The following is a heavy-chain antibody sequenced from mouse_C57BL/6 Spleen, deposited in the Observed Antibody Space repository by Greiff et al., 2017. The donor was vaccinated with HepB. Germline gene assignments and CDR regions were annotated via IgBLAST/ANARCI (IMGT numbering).Heavy chain of an antibody. D-gene: IGHD6-1*02. J-gene: IGHJ3*01. Sequence: VQLQQSGAELVRPGASVKLSCKASGYTFTDYYINWVKQRPGQGLEWIARIYPGSGNTYYNEKFKVKDTVTAEKSSSTAYMQLSSLTSEDSAVYVCARERHLLPFAYWGQGTLVTVSA. CDR3: ARERHLLPFAY. CDR1: GYTFTDYY. V-gene: IGHV1-76*01. CDR2: IYPGSGNT.